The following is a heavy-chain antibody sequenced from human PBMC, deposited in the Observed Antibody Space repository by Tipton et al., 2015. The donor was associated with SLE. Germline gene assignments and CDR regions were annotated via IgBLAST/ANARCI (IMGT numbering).Heavy chain of an antibody. Sequence: GSLRLSCAASGFTLSNYWMFWVRQAPGKGLVWVSVIYSGGTTYYADSVKGRFTISRDNSKNTLYLQMNSLRVEDTAVYYCVRDPGPWGQGTLVTVS. V-gene: IGHV3-53*01. D-gene: IGHD3-10*01. CDR1: GFTLSNYW. CDR3: VRDPGP. J-gene: IGHJ4*02. CDR2: IYSGGTT.